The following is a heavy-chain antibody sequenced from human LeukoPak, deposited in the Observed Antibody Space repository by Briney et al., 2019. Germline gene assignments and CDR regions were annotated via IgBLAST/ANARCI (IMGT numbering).Heavy chain of an antibody. V-gene: IGHV4-34*01. D-gene: IGHD3-16*01. CDR3: ARVMSTSFDY. CDR2: INHSGST. CDR1: GGSFSGYY. Sequence: SATLSLTCAVYGGSFSGYYWSWIRQPPGKGLEWIGEINHSGSTNYNPSLKSRVTISVDTSKNQFSLKLSSVTAADTAVYYCARVMSTSFDYWGQGTLVTVSS. J-gene: IGHJ4*02.